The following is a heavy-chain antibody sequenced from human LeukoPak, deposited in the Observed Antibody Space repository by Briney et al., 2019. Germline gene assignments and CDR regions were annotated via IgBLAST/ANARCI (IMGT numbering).Heavy chain of an antibody. CDR3: ARLSPLIVVVVAATPDHDAFDI. CDR2: IYYSGST. V-gene: IGHV4-39*01. Sequence: SETLSLTCTVSGGSISSSSYYWGWIRQPPGKGLEWIGSIYYSGSTYYNPSLKSRVTISVDTSKNQFSLKLSSVTAADTAVYYCARLSPLIVVVVAATPDHDAFDIWGQGTMVTVSS. D-gene: IGHD2-15*01. J-gene: IGHJ3*02. CDR1: GGSISSSSYY.